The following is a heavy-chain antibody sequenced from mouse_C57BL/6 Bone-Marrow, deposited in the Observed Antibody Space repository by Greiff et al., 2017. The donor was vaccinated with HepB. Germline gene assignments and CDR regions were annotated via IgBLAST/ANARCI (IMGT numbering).Heavy chain of an antibody. Sequence: QVQLQQPGAELVRPGTSVKLSCKASGYTFTSYWMHWVKQRPGQGLEWIGVIDPSDSYTNYNQKFKGKATLTVDTSSSTAYMQLSSLTSEDSAVYYCARLFPYYAMDYWGPGTSVTVSS. J-gene: IGHJ4*01. V-gene: IGHV1-59*01. CDR2: IDPSDSYT. CDR1: GYTFTSYW. CDR3: ARLFPYYAMDY.